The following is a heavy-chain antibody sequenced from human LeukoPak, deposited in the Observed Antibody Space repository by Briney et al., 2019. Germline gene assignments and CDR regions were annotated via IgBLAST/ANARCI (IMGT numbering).Heavy chain of an antibody. V-gene: IGHV3-48*03. Sequence: PGGSLRLSCAASGFTFSSYEMNWVRQAPGKGLEWVSYISSSGSTIYYADSVKGRFTISRDNAKNSLYLQMNSLRAEDAAVYYCARSSPPNIAVASSKDSYYYYGMDVWGQGTTVTVFS. D-gene: IGHD6-19*01. CDR1: GFTFSSYE. CDR2: ISSSGSTI. J-gene: IGHJ6*02. CDR3: ARSSPPNIAVASSKDSYYYYGMDV.